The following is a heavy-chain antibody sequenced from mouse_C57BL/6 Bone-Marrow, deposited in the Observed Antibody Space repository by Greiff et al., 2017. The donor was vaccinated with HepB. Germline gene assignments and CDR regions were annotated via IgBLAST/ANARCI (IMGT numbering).Heavy chain of an antibody. Sequence: EVQLQQSGPELVKPGASVKISCKASGYTFTDYYMNWVKQSHGKSLEWIGDINPNNGGTSYNQKFKGKATLTVDKSSSTAYMELRSLTSEDSAVYYGTGSLYYDYPTYAMDYWGQGTSVTVSS. CDR2: INPNNGGT. V-gene: IGHV1-26*01. CDR3: TGSLYYDYPTYAMDY. D-gene: IGHD2-4*01. CDR1: GYTFTDYY. J-gene: IGHJ4*01.